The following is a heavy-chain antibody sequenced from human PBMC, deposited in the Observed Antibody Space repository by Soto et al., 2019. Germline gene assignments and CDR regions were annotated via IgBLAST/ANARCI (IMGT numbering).Heavy chain of an antibody. CDR2: INPSGGST. D-gene: IGHD3-16*01. J-gene: IGHJ4*02. CDR3: ARETYYHYIWASFDY. CDR1: GYTFTSYY. V-gene: IGHV1-46*03. Sequence: QVQLVQSGAEVKKPGASVKVSCKASGYTFTSYYMHWVRQAPGQGLEWMGIINPSGGSTSYAQKCQARVTMTRDTSTSTVYMELSSLRSEDTALYYCARETYYHYIWASFDYWGQGTLVTVSS.